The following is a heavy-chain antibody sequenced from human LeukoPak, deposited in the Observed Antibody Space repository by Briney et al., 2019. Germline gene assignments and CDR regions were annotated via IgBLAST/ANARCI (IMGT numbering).Heavy chain of an antibody. V-gene: IGHV3-30*19. CDR1: GFTFTDYG. J-gene: IGHJ4*02. Sequence: GGSLRLSCAASGFTFTDYGMHWVRQAPGKGLEWVAVISYDGSNKYYADSVKGRFTISRDNSKNTLYLQMNSLRAEDTAVYYCARDMMTTVTTGDRGYFDYWGQGTLVTVSS. D-gene: IGHD4-17*01. CDR3: ARDMMTTVTTGDRGYFDY. CDR2: ISYDGSNK.